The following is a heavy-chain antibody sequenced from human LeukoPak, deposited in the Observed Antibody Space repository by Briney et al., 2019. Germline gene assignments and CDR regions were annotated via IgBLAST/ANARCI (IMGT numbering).Heavy chain of an antibody. D-gene: IGHD6-6*01. CDR1: GFTFSSYS. CDR3: ARVSPELVPFYYGMDV. V-gene: IGHV3-21*01. J-gene: IGHJ6*02. CDR2: ISSSSSYI. Sequence: GGSLRLSCAASGFTFSSYSMNWVRQAPGKGLEWVSSISSSSSYIHYADSVKGRFTISRDNAKNSLHLQMNSLRAEDTAVYYCARVSPELVPFYYGMDVWGQGTTVTVSS.